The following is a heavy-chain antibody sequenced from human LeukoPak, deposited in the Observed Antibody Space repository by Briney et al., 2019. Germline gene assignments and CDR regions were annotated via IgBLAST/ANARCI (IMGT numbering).Heavy chain of an antibody. CDR3: ARDEQQLRGLDY. J-gene: IGHJ4*02. Sequence: PGRSLRLSCAASGFTFSSYAMHWVRQAPGKGLEWVAVISYDGSNKYYADSVKGRFTISRDNSKNTLYLQMNSLRAEDTAVYYCARDEQQLRGLDYWGQGTLVTVSS. CDR2: ISYDGSNK. V-gene: IGHV3-30-3*01. D-gene: IGHD6-13*01. CDR1: GFTFSSYA.